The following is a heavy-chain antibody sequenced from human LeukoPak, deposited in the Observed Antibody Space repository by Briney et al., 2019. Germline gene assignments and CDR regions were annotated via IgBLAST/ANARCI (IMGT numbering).Heavy chain of an antibody. CDR1: GGSFSGYY. V-gene: IGHV4-34*01. D-gene: IGHD3-3*01. CDR3: AREKSGYHNYAFDI. J-gene: IGHJ3*02. Sequence: SETLSLTCAVYGGSFSGYYWSWIRQPPGRGLQWIGEINHSGSTNYNPSLKSRVTISLDTSKNQFSLKLSSVTAADTAVYYCAREKSGYHNYAFDIWGQGTMVTVSS. CDR2: INHSGST.